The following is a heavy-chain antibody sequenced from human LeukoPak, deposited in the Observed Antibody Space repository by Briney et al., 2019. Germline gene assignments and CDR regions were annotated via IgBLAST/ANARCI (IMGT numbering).Heavy chain of an antibody. Sequence: GGSLRLSCAASGFTFSSYWMSWVRQAPGKGLEWVANIKEDGSEKNYVDSVKGRFTISRDNAKNSLYLQLNSLRVEDTAVYYCARDGSIPDGYSNDMSPWCYYFDYWGQGTLVTVSS. J-gene: IGHJ4*02. CDR3: ARDGSIPDGYSNDMSPWCYYFDY. CDR2: IKEDGSEK. D-gene: IGHD5-24*01. V-gene: IGHV3-7*01. CDR1: GFTFSSYW.